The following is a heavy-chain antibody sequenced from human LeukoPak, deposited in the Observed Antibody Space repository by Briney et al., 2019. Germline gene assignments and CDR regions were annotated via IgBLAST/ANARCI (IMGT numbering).Heavy chain of an antibody. CDR3: ARHSSGWIFDY. Sequence: SETLSLTCTVSGGSISSYYWSWIRRPPGKGLEWIGYIYYGGSTNYNPSLKSRVTISVDTSKNQFSLKLSSVTAADTAVYYCARHSSGWIFDYWGQGTLVTVSS. CDR1: GGSISSYY. CDR2: IYYGGST. D-gene: IGHD6-19*01. J-gene: IGHJ4*02. V-gene: IGHV4-59*08.